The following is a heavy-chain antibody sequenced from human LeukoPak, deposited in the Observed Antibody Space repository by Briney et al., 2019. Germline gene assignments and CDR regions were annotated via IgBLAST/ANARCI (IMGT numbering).Heavy chain of an antibody. J-gene: IGHJ4*02. CDR2: ISGSGGAT. Sequence: GGSLRLSCAASGFTFNTYGMSWVRQAPGKGLEWVSGISGSGGATYYADSVKGRFTISRDGPHNTLYLQMNSLRAEDTAVYFCARGGVDYYGSGTYYLMYYFDYWGQGALVTVSS. CDR1: GFTFNTYG. V-gene: IGHV3-23*01. CDR3: ARGGVDYYGSGTYYLMYYFDY. D-gene: IGHD3-10*01.